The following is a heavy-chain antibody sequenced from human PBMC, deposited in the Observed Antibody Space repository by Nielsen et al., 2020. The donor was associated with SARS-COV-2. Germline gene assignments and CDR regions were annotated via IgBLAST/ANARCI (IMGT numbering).Heavy chain of an antibody. CDR3: ARDYYYYGSGSYYGYYYYGMDV. CDR2: IYYSGST. J-gene: IGHJ6*02. D-gene: IGHD3-10*01. V-gene: IGHV4-31*02. Sequence: WIRQPPGKGLEWIGYIYYSGSTYYNPSLKRRVTISVDTSKNQFSLKLSSVTAADTAVYYCARDYYYYGSGSYYGYYYYGMDVWGQGTTVTVSS.